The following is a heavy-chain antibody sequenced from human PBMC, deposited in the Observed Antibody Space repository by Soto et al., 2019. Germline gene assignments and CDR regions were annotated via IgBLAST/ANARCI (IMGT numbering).Heavy chain of an antibody. Sequence: ASVQVSCKASGYTFTSYGISWVRQAPGQGLEWMGWISAYNGNTNYAQKLQGRVTMTTDTSTSTAYMELRSLRSDDTAVYYCARDVIESPGIAVAGEAFDIWGQGTMVTVSS. D-gene: IGHD6-19*01. CDR1: GYTFTSYG. CDR3: ARDVIESPGIAVAGEAFDI. J-gene: IGHJ3*02. CDR2: ISAYNGNT. V-gene: IGHV1-18*01.